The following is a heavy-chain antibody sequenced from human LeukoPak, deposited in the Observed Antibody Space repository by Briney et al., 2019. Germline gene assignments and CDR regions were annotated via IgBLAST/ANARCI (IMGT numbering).Heavy chain of an antibody. Sequence: PGGSLRLSCAASGFTFSSYGMHWVRQAPGKGLEWVAVISYDGSNKYYADSVKGRFTISRDNSKNTLYLQMNSLRAEDTAVYYCARGPAANWDYYMDVWGKGTTVTVSS. CDR3: ARGPAANWDYYMDV. CDR2: ISYDGSNK. V-gene: IGHV3-30*03. J-gene: IGHJ6*03. D-gene: IGHD2-2*01. CDR1: GFTFSSYG.